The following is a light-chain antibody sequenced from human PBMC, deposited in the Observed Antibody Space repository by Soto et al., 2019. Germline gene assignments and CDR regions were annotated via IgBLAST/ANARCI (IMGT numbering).Light chain of an antibody. Sequence: EIVMTQSPATLSVSPGERATLSCRASQSVSTYLAWYQQKPGQAPRHLIYDTSTRATGIPARFSGSGSGTEFTLTISSLQSEDFAVYYCQQYNNWPYTFGQGTKLEIK. CDR2: DTS. CDR1: QSVSTY. CDR3: QQYNNWPYT. J-gene: IGKJ2*01. V-gene: IGKV3-15*01.